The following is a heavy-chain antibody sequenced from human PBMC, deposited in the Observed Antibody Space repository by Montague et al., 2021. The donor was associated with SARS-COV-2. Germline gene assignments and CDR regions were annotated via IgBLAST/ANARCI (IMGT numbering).Heavy chain of an antibody. D-gene: IGHD5-18*01. Sequence: SLRLSCAASGFTFSSYWMSWVRQAPGKGLEWVANIKQDGSEKYYVDSVKGRFTISRDNAKNSLYLQMSSLRAEDTAVYYCVRDMGVGYSYGQYYYYGMDVWGQGTTVTVSS. CDR3: VRDMGVGYSYGQYYYYGMDV. J-gene: IGHJ6*02. V-gene: IGHV3-7*01. CDR2: IKQDGSEK. CDR1: GFTFSSYW.